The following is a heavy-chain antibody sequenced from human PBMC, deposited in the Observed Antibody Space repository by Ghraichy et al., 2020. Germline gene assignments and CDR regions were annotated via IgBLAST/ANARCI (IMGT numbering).Heavy chain of an antibody. CDR2: INHSGST. CDR1: GGSFSGYY. Sequence: SETLSLTCAVYGGSFSGYYWSWIRQPPGKGLEWIGEINHSGSTNYNPSLKSRVTISVDTSKNQFSLKLSSVTAADTAVYYCASPSRDYYFDCWGQGTLVTVSS. CDR3: ASPSRDYYFDC. J-gene: IGHJ4*02. V-gene: IGHV4-34*01.